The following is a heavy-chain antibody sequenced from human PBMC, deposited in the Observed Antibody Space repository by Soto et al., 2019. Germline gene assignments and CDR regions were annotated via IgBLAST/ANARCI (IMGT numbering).Heavy chain of an antibody. CDR1: GGSISSYY. Sequence: SETLSLTCTVSGGSISSYYWSWIRQPPGKGLEWIGYIYYSGSTNYNPSLKSRVTISVDTSKNQFSLKLSSVTSADTAVYYCARRSGYYDFRNYYYYYYMDVWGKGTTVTVSS. CDR2: IYYSGST. CDR3: ARRSGYYDFRNYYYYYYMDV. J-gene: IGHJ6*03. V-gene: IGHV4-59*08. D-gene: IGHD3-3*01.